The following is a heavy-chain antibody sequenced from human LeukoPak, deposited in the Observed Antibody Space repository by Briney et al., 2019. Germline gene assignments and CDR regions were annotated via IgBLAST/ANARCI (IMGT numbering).Heavy chain of an antibody. CDR1: GFTFSSYA. CDR3: ARASPRGWDFDY. Sequence: GGSLRLSCAASGFTFSSYAMSWVRQAPGKGLEWVSAISGSGRSTYYADSVKGRFTISRDNAKNSLYLQMNSLRAEDTAVYYCARASPRGWDFDYWGQGTLVTVSS. J-gene: IGHJ4*02. CDR2: ISGSGRST. V-gene: IGHV3-23*01. D-gene: IGHD1-26*01.